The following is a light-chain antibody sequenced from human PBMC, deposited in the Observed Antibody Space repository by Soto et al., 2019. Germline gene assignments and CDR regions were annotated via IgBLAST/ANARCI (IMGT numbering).Light chain of an antibody. CDR3: QQYRNSPFT. CDR2: RAS. V-gene: IGKV3-20*01. Sequence: EIVLTQSPGTLSLSPGERATLSCRASQSVTSNYLAWYQQKPGQAPRLLIYRASNRAAGIPDRFSGSGSGTDFTLTVSRLEPEDFAVYYCQQYRNSPFTFGPGNKVDIK. J-gene: IGKJ3*01. CDR1: QSVTSNY.